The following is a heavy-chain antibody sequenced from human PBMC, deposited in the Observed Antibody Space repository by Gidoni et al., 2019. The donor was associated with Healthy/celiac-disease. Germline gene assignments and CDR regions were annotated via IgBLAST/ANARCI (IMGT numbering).Heavy chain of an antibody. V-gene: IGHV5-51*01. CDR3: ARVGYCSGGSCYRYYYYGMDV. Sequence: EVQLVQSGAEVKKPGESLKISCKGSGYSFTSYWIGWVRQMPGKGLEWMGIIYPGDSDTRYSPSFQGQVTISADKSISTAYLQWSSLKASDTAMYYCARVGYCSGGSCYRYYYYGMDVWGQGTTVTVSS. D-gene: IGHD2-15*01. CDR2: IYPGDSDT. J-gene: IGHJ6*02. CDR1: GYSFTSYW.